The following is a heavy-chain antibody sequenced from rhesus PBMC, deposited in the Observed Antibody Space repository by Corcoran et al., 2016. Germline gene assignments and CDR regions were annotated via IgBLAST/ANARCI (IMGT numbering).Heavy chain of an antibody. J-gene: IGHJ2*01. CDR2: IDGNSPTT. CDR3: AREGGSYDYWYFDL. V-gene: IGHV4-73*01. CDR1: GGSISGYYY. D-gene: IGHD3-16*01. Sequence: QVKLQQWGEGLVKPSETLSLTCAVYGGSISGYYYWSWIRQAQGKGLEWIGNIDGNSPTTYYNPALKNRVTMSKDTAKNQFSLKLSYVTAADTAVYYCAREGGSYDYWYFDLWGPGTPITISS.